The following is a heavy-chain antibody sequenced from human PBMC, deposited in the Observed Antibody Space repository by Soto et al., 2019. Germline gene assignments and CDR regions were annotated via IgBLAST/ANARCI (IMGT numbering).Heavy chain of an antibody. D-gene: IGHD3-9*01. V-gene: IGHV3-30-3*01. Sequence: GGSLRLSCAASGYTFSSYAMHWVRQAPGKGLEWVAVISYDGSNKYYADSVKGRFTISRDNSKNTLYLQMNSLRAEDTAVYYCARGDILEGGMDGWGQGTTVNVSS. J-gene: IGHJ6*02. CDR3: ARGDILEGGMDG. CDR1: GYTFSSYA. CDR2: ISYDGSNK.